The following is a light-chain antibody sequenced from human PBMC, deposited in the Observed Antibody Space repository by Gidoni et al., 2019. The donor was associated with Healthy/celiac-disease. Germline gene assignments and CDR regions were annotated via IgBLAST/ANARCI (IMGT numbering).Light chain of an antibody. CDR1: QSISSY. CDR2: AAS. Sequence: IQMTQSPSSLSASVGDRVTITCRASQSISSYLNWYQQKPGKAPKLLIYAASSLQSGVPARFSGSGSGTDFTLTISSLQPEDFATYYCQQSYSTLITFGQXTRLEIK. CDR3: QQSYSTLIT. J-gene: IGKJ5*01. V-gene: IGKV1-39*01.